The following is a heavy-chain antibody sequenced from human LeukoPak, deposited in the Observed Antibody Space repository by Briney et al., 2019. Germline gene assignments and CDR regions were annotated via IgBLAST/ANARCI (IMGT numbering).Heavy chain of an antibody. J-gene: IGHJ4*02. Sequence: GGSLRLSCAASGFTFSSYAMNWVRQAPGKGLEWVSYISSSGSTIYYADSVKGRFTISRDNAENSLYLQMNSLRAEDTAVYYCASGKWSGYLNYFDYWGQGTLVTVSS. CDR1: GFTFSSYA. CDR2: ISSSGSTI. D-gene: IGHD3-3*01. CDR3: ASGKWSGYLNYFDY. V-gene: IGHV3-48*03.